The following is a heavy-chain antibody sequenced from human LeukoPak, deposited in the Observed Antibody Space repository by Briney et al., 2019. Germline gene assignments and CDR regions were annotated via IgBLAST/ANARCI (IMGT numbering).Heavy chain of an antibody. V-gene: IGHV4-59*01. CDR3: ARARYVNSFYAFDI. CDR2: LTKSGNT. Sequence: PSETLTLTCTASGGSISSYYWSWIRLPPGKGLEWIGYLTKSGNTNYCPSLKSRRTTIAGTTKIQFFLKLSSVTAADTAVYYCARARYVNSFYAFDIWGQGKLGTVSS. J-gene: IGHJ3*02. D-gene: IGHD3-9*01. CDR1: GGSISSYY.